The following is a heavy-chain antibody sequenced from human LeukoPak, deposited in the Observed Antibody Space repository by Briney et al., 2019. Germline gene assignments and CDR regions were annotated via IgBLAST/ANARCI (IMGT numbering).Heavy chain of an antibody. Sequence: GASVKVSCKVSGYTFTDYYMRWVQQAPGKGLEWMGLVDPEDGETIYAEKFQGRVTITADTSTDTAYMELSSLRSEDTAVYYCATREDHNVVVVPAAIVRGYWGKGTPVTVSS. CDR3: ATREDHNVVVVPAAIVRGY. D-gene: IGHD2-2*02. CDR2: VDPEDGET. V-gene: IGHV1-69-2*01. J-gene: IGHJ4*01. CDR1: GYTFTDYY.